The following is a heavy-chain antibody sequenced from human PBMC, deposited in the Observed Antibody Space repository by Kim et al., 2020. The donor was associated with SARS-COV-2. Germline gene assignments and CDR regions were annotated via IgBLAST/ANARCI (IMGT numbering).Heavy chain of an antibody. J-gene: IGHJ5*02. D-gene: IGHD6-19*01. Sequence: NPSLQTRVPIALDTSKTQFSLTLSSATAADTAVYYCARGGGQWLENWFDPWGQGTLVTVSS. V-gene: IGHV4-39*01. CDR3: ARGGGQWLENWFDP.